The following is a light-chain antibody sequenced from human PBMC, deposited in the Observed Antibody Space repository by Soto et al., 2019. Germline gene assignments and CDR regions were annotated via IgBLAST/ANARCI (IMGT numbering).Light chain of an antibody. CDR3: QQLNNYPRT. J-gene: IGKJ1*01. Sequence: IQVTQSPSSLSASVGDRVTITCRASQGISSYLAWYQQKPGKAPKLLISTASTLQSGVPSRFSGSGSGTEFTLTISSLQPEDFATYYCQQLNNYPRTFGQGTKVDI. CDR2: TAS. CDR1: QGISSY. V-gene: IGKV1-9*01.